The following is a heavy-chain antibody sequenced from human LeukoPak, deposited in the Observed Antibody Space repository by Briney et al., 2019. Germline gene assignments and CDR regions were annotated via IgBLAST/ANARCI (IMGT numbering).Heavy chain of an antibody. CDR3: ARTPYDFWSGYYRGGLDY. D-gene: IGHD3-3*01. CDR2: ISGSGGST. CDR1: GFTFSSYA. J-gene: IGHJ4*02. Sequence: GGSLRLSCAASGFTFSSYAMSWVRQAPGKGLEWVSAISGSGGSTYYADSVKGRFTISRDNSKNTLYLQMNSLRAEDTAVYYCARTPYDFWSGYYRGGLDYWGQGTLVTVSS. V-gene: IGHV3-23*01.